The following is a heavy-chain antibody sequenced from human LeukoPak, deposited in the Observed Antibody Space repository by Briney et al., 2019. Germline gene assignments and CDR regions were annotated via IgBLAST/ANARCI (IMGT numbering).Heavy chain of an antibody. CDR1: GGSFSGYY. CDR2: INHSGST. D-gene: IGHD5-18*01. Sequence: SETLSLTCAVYGGSFSGYYWTWIRQPPGKGLEWIGDINHSGSTNYNPSLKSRVTISVDTSNNQFSLELSSVTAADTAVYYCATTAMVTYYYYYMDVWGKGTTVTVSS. J-gene: IGHJ6*03. V-gene: IGHV4-34*01. CDR3: ATTAMVTYYYYYMDV.